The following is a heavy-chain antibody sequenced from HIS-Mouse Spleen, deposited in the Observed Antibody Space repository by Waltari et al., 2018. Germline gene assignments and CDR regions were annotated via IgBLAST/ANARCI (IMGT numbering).Heavy chain of an antibody. Sequence: QLQLQESGPGLVKPSETLYLTCTVSVRSIRTSCYYRGCLRLPPGKGLEWIGRIYYSGSTDYNPSLKRRVTISVDTSKNQFSLKLSSVTAADTAVYYCAREIPYSSSWYDWYFDLWGRGTLVTVSS. CDR1: VRSIRTSCYY. CDR3: AREIPYSSSWYDWYFDL. CDR2: IYYSGST. V-gene: IGHV4-39*07. D-gene: IGHD6-13*01. J-gene: IGHJ2*01.